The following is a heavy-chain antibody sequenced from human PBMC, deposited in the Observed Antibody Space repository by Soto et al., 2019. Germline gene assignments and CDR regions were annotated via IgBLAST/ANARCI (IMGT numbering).Heavy chain of an antibody. Sequence: QLQLQESGPGLVKPSETLSLTCTVSGGSISSSSYYWGWIRQPPGKGLEWIGSIYYSGSTYYNPALKSRVTISVDTSKNQFSLKLSSVTAADTAGYYCARLVGAATVDYWGQGTLVTVSS. V-gene: IGHV4-39*01. CDR3: ARLVGAATVDY. CDR1: GGSISSSSYY. D-gene: IGHD1-26*01. CDR2: IYYSGST. J-gene: IGHJ4*02.